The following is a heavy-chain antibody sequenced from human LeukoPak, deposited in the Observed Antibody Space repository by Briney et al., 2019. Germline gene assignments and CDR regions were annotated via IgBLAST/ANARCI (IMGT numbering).Heavy chain of an antibody. CDR1: GGSISSSSYY. D-gene: IGHD5-18*01. CDR3: ARHVDTAMVFIDWFDP. CDR2: IYYSGST. Sequence: SETLSLTCTVSGGSISSSSYYWGWIRQPPGKGLEWIGGIYYSGSTYYNPSLKSRVTISVDTSKNQFSLKLSSVTAADTAVYYCARHVDTAMVFIDWFDPWGQGTLVTVSS. V-gene: IGHV4-39*01. J-gene: IGHJ5*02.